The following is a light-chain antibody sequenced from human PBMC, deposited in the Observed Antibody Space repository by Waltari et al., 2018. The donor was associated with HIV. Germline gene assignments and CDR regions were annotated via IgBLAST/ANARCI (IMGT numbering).Light chain of an antibody. CDR1: SGSIANNF. CDR2: EDN. V-gene: IGLV6-57*01. J-gene: IGLJ2*01. Sequence: FMLTQPRSVSESPGKPVTISCTRSSGSIANNFVQWYQQRPHSSPILVIYEDNQRPPGVPGRFAGSIDSASNSAALTISGLKTDVEADYYCQSYDSTNLVVFGGGTKLTVL. CDR3: QSYDSTNLVV.